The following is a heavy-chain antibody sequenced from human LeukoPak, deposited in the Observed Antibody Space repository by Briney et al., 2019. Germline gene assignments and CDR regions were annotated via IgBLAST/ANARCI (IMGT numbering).Heavy chain of an antibody. D-gene: IGHD3-10*01. CDR2: IYYSGST. CDR3: ARTRSYGSGNFAVFWFDP. Sequence: SETLSLTCTVSGGSISSYYWSWIRQPPGKGLEWIGYIYYSGSTTYNPSLKSRVTISVDTSKNQFSLKLSSVTAADTAVYYCARTRSYGSGNFAVFWFDPWGQGTLVTVSS. V-gene: IGHV4-59*01. J-gene: IGHJ5*02. CDR1: GGSISSYY.